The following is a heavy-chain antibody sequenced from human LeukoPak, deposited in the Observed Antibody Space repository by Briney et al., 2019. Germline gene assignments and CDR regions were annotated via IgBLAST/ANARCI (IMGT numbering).Heavy chain of an antibody. V-gene: IGHV1-18*01. CDR2: ISGYNGNT. J-gene: IGHJ4*02. D-gene: IGHD1-26*01. CDR1: GYTFTNYG. Sequence: VASVKVSCKASGYTFTNYGISWVRQAPGQGLEWMGWISGYNGNTNYAQKLQGRVTMTTDTSTSTAYMELRSLRSDDTAVYYCARLVGATDLDYWGQGTLVTVFS. CDR3: ARLVGATDLDY.